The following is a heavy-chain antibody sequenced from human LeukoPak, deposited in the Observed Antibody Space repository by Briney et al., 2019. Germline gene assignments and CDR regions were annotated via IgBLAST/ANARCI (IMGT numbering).Heavy chain of an antibody. Sequence: SSASAGSMISDYWMKCGRQAPGEGVEWGSYNSSSGSTIYYADSVKGRFTISRDNAKNSLYLQMNSLRAEDTAVYYCARSSYYYDSSGYYYKYYFDYWGQGTLVTDSS. V-gene: IGHV3-11*04. D-gene: IGHD3-22*01. J-gene: IGHJ4*02. CDR1: GSMISDYW. CDR2: NSSSGSTI. CDR3: ARSSYYYDSSGYYYKYYFDY.